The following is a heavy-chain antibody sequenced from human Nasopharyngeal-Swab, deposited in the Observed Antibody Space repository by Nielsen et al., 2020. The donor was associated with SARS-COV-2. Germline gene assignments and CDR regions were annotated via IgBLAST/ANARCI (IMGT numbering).Heavy chain of an antibody. J-gene: IGHJ4*02. CDR2: ISGDGGST. V-gene: IGHV3-43*02. D-gene: IGHD1-7*01. Sequence: GESLKISCAASGFTFSSYSMNWVRQAPGKGLEWVSLISGDGGSTYYADSVKGRFTISRDNSKNSLYLQMNSLRTEDTALYYCARALHQYNWNYLYYWGQGTLVTVSS. CDR1: GFTFSSYS. CDR3: ARALHQYNWNYLYY.